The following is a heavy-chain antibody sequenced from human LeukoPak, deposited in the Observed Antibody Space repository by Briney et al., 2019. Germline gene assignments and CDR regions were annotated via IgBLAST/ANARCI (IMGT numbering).Heavy chain of an antibody. V-gene: IGHV1-18*01. CDR3: ARVSDDFWSGYYSFDY. CDR1: GYTFTSYG. D-gene: IGHD3-3*01. J-gene: IGHJ4*02. Sequence: ASVKVSCKASGYTFTSYGISWVRQAPGQGLEWMGWISAYNGNTNYAQKLRGRVTMTTDTSTSTAYMELRSLRSDDTAVYYCARVSDDFWSGYYSFDYWGQGTLVTVSS. CDR2: ISAYNGNT.